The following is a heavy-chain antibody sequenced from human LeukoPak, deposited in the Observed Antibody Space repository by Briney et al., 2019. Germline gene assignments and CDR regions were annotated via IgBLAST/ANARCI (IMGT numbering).Heavy chain of an antibody. CDR3: ARTDSENWFDP. D-gene: IGHD2-21*02. J-gene: IGHJ5*02. CDR2: ISAYNGNT. Sequence: ASVKVSCKASGYTFTSYGITWVRQAPGQGLEWVGWISAYNGNTNYEQKLQGRVTMTTDTSTSTADMELRSLRSDDTAVYYCARTDSENWFDPWGQGTLVTVSS. CDR1: GYTFTSYG. V-gene: IGHV1-18*01.